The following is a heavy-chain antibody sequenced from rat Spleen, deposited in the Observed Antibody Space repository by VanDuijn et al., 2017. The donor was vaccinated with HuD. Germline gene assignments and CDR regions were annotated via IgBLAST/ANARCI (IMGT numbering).Heavy chain of an antibody. CDR2: MWSGGST. Sequence: VQLKESGPGLVQPSQTLSLTCTVSGFSLTDYSVHWVRQPPGKGLEWMGAMWSGGSTAYSSALKSRLSISRDTSQSQVFLKMNSLQTEDTAIYYCTRDLGAYWGQGTLVTVSS. J-gene: IGHJ3*01. D-gene: IGHD5-1*01. CDR1: GFSLTDYS. V-gene: IGHV2S63*01. CDR3: TRDLGAY.